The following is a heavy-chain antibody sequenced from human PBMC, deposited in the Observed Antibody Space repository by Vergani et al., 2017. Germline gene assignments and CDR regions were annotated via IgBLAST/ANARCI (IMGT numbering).Heavy chain of an antibody. CDR3: ARGRLNFDSSGYYYFDY. CDR2: IIPIFGTA. J-gene: IGHJ4*02. D-gene: IGHD3-22*01. CDR1: GGTFSSYA. Sequence: QVQLVQSGAEVKKPGASVKVSCKASGGTFSSYAISWVRQAPGQGLEWMGGIIPIFGTANYAQKFQGRVTITADESTSTAYMELSSLRSEDTAVYYCARGRLNFDSSGYYYFDYWGQGTLVTVSS. V-gene: IGHV1-69*13.